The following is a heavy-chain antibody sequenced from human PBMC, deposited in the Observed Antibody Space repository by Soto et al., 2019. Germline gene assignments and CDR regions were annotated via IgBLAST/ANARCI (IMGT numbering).Heavy chain of an antibody. D-gene: IGHD6-19*01. CDR1: SGSISSSNW. J-gene: IGHJ3*02. Sequence: QVQLQESGPGLVKPSGTLSLTCAVSSGSISSSNWWSWVRQPPGKGLEWIGEIYHSGSTNYNPSLKSRGTISVDKSKNQFSLKLSSVTAADTAGYYCARALSIAVPSWAFDIWGQGTMVTVSS. CDR2: IYHSGST. V-gene: IGHV4-4*02. CDR3: ARALSIAVPSWAFDI.